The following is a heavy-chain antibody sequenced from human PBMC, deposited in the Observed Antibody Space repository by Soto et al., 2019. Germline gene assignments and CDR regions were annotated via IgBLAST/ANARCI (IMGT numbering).Heavy chain of an antibody. CDR3: ANKRSGKAAEDI. J-gene: IGHJ3*02. CDR1: GFTSTTYW. CDR2: IRQDGGAQ. D-gene: IGHD6-13*01. V-gene: IGHV3-7*03. Sequence: GGSLRLSCVASGFTSTTYWMSWVRQAPGRGLEWVANIRQDGGAQYYVDSVKGRFTISRDNAKNSVYLQMDSLRAEDTAVYHCANKRSGKAAEDIWGQGTMVT.